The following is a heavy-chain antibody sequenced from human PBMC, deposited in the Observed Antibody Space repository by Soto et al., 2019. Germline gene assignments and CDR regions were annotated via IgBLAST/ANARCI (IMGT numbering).Heavy chain of an antibody. CDR1: GYTFTSYD. CDR3: ARGANSGYDY. V-gene: IGHV1-8*01. D-gene: IGHD5-12*01. Sequence: GPSVNVSCKASGYTFTSYDINWVRQATGQGLEWMGWMNPNSGNTGDAQKFQGRVTMTRNTSISTAYMELSSLRSEDTAVYYCARGANSGYDYWGQGTLDTVSS. CDR2: MNPNSGNT. J-gene: IGHJ4*02.